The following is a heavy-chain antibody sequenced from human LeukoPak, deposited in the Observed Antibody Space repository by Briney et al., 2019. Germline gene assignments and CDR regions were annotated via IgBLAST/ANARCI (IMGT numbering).Heavy chain of an antibody. CDR3: ARAGGSFYYGMDV. V-gene: IGHV1-46*01. CDR2: INPSGGST. CDR1: GYTFTSYY. Sequence: ASVKVSCKASGYTFTSYYMHWVRQALGQGLEWMGIINPSGGSTSYAQKFQGRVTMTRDTSTSTVYMELSSLRSEDTAVYYCARAGGSFYYGMDVWGQGTTVTVSS. D-gene: IGHD3-10*01. J-gene: IGHJ6*02.